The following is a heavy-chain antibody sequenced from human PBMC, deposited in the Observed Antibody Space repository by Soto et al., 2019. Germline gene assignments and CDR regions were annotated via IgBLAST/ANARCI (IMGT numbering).Heavy chain of an antibody. Sequence: VASVKVSCKAAGYTFTTYGISWVRQAPGQGLEWMGWISAYNGNTNYAQKFQDRVTMTTDTSTSTAYMELRSLRSDDTAVYYCARDVIAVRPGWFDPWGQGTLVTVSS. CDR2: ISAYNGNT. CDR1: GYTFTTYG. D-gene: IGHD6-6*01. J-gene: IGHJ5*02. CDR3: ARDVIAVRPGWFDP. V-gene: IGHV1-18*01.